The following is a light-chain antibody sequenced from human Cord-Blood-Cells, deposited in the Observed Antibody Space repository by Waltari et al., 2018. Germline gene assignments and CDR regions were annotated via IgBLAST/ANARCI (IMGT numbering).Light chain of an antibody. CDR2: GAS. V-gene: IGKV3-20*01. CDR1: QSVNSSY. CDR3: QQYVSSPIT. J-gene: IGKJ5*01. Sequence: DIVLTQSPRPLSSPSGDRATISSRASQSVNSSYLAWYQQRPGQAPRLPIDGASSRATGIPDRFSGSGSGTDFTLTISRLEPKDIAVYYCQQYVSSPITFGQGTRLEIK.